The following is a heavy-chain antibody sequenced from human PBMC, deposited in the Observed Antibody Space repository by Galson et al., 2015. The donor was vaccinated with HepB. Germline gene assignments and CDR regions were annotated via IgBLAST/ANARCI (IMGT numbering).Heavy chain of an antibody. CDR1: GFTFSTYW. CDR3: ARYYDFWTGYLFSFDI. D-gene: IGHD3-3*01. V-gene: IGHV3-7*01. CDR2: IKQDGSQK. J-gene: IGHJ3*02. Sequence: SLRLSCAASGFTFSTYWMSWVRQAPGKGLEWVANIKQDGSQKYYVDSVKGRFTISRDNAKNSLYLQMNSLRAEDTAVYYCARYYDFWTGYLFSFDIWGQGTMVTVSS.